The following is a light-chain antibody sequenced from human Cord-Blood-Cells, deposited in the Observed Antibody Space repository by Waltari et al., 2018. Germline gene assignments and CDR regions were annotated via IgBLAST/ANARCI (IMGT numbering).Light chain of an antibody. CDR3: CSYAGSSFV. V-gene: IGLV2-23*02. Sequence: QSALTQPASVSGSPGQSITIPCTGTSSDVGSYNLVSWYQQHPGKAPKLMIYEVSKRPSGVSNRFSGSNSGNTASLTISGLQAEEEADYYCCSYAGSSFVFGTGTKVTVL. CDR1: SSDVGSYNL. J-gene: IGLJ1*01. CDR2: EVS.